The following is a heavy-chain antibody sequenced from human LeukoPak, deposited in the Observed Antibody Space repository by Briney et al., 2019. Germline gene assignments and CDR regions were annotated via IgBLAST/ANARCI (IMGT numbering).Heavy chain of an antibody. CDR2: IYYSGST. CDR3: ARGPNYPTRYCSSTSCYSSYYYYYMDV. Sequence: SETLSLTCTVSGGSISSGDYYWSWIRQPPGKGLEWIGYIYYSGSTTYNPSLKSRIIISVDTSKNQLSLKLSSVTAADTAVYYCARGPNYPTRYCSSTSCYSSYYYYYMDVWGQGTLVTVSS. D-gene: IGHD2-2*01. J-gene: IGHJ6*03. CDR1: GGSISSGDYY. V-gene: IGHV4-30-4*08.